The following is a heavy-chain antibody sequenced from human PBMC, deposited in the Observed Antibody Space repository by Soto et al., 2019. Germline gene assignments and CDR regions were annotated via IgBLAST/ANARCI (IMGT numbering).Heavy chain of an antibody. Sequence: SETLSLTCAVSGGSISSSNWWSWVRQPPGKGLEWIGEIYHSGSTNYNPSLKSRVTISVDKSKNQFSLKLSSVTAADTAVYYCATDLLNSDILPGQHPGYCGQGSLVTVSS. D-gene: IGHD3-9*01. V-gene: IGHV4-4*02. J-gene: IGHJ4*02. CDR3: ATDLLNSDILPGQHPGY. CDR2: IYHSGST. CDR1: GGSISSSNW.